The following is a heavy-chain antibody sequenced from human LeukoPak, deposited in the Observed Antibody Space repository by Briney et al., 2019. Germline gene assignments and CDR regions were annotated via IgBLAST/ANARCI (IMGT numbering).Heavy chain of an antibody. CDR2: ISSSSSYI. V-gene: IGHV3-21*01. CDR1: GFTFSSYS. J-gene: IGHJ4*02. Sequence: GGSLRLSCAASGFTFSSYSMNWVRQAPGKGLEWVSSISSSSSYIYYADSVKGRFTISRDNAKNSLYLQMNSLRAEDTAVYYCAGSLAYCGGECRLGDYWGQGTLVTVSS. CDR3: AGSLAYCGGECRLGDY. D-gene: IGHD2-21*01.